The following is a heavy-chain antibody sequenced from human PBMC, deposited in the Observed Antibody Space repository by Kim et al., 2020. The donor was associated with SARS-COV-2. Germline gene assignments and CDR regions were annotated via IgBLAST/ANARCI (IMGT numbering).Heavy chain of an antibody. CDR3: ARLVGQLVRYYGMDV. CDR2: IYPGDSDT. J-gene: IGHJ6*02. Sequence: GESLKISCKGSGYSFSSYWIGWVRQMPGKGLEWMGIIYPGDSDTRYGPSFQGQVTISADKSISTAYLQWSSLKTSDTAIYYCARLVGQLVRYYGMDVWGQGTTVTVSS. D-gene: IGHD6-6*01. CDR1: GYSFSSYW. V-gene: IGHV5-51*01.